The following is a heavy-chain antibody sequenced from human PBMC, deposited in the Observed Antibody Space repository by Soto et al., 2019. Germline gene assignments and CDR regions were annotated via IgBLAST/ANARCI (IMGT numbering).Heavy chain of an antibody. CDR3: ATNHDDISGRTPLLFDS. D-gene: IGHD3-22*01. CDR2: ITYSGST. Sequence: QVTLQASAPGLVKPSQTLSLPCTVSGVSIGPGDYYWARIRQHPGKGPEWIGYITYSGSTFYNPSLKSRLTISLVTAKNQFSLHLSSVTAADTAVYYCATNHDDISGRTPLLFDSWCQGTLVTVSS. CDR1: GVSIGPGDYY. V-gene: IGHV4-31*03. J-gene: IGHJ4*02.